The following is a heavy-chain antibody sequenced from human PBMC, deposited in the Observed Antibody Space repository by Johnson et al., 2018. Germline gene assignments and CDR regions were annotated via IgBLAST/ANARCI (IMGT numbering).Heavy chain of an antibody. CDR1: GGSFTNYY. J-gene: IGHJ4*02. CDR2: INHRGTT. V-gene: IGHV4-34*01. D-gene: IGHD3-22*01. Sequence: QVQLQQWGAGLLKPSETLTLTCAVSGGSFTNYYWTWIRQSPEKGLEWIGEINHRGTTKSNPSLQSRVTISIDTSKNQFSLRLNSVTAADTAVYFCARSWGGGYYSAYWGQGTLVTVSS. CDR3: ARSWGGGYYSAY.